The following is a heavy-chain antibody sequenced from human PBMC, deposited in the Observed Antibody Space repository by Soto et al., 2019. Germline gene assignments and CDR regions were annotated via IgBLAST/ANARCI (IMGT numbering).Heavy chain of an antibody. D-gene: IGHD5-18*01. V-gene: IGHV4-59*01. CDR3: ARVADTAGAFDI. J-gene: IGHJ3*02. Sequence: SETLSLTCTVSGGSIISYYWSWSRQPPWKGLEWIGYIYYSGSTNYNPSLKSRVTISVDTSKNQFSLKLSSVTAADTAVYYCARVADTAGAFDIWGQGTMVTVS. CDR2: IYYSGST. CDR1: GGSIISYY.